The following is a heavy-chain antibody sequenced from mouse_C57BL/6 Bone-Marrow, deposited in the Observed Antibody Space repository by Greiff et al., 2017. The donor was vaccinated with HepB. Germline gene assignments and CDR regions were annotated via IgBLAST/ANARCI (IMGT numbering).Heavy chain of an antibody. Sequence: VQLQQSGAELARPGASVKLSCKASGYTFTSYGISWVKQRTGQGLEWIGEIYPRSGNTYYNEKFKGKATLTADKSSSTAYMELRSLTSEDSAVYFCARGDYYGSIVFAYWGQGTLVTVSA. CDR1: GYTFTSYG. CDR3: ARGDYYGSIVFAY. CDR2: IYPRSGNT. J-gene: IGHJ3*01. V-gene: IGHV1-81*01. D-gene: IGHD1-1*01.